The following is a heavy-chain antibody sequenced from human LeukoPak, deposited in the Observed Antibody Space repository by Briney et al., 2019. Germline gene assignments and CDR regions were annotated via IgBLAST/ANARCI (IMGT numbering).Heavy chain of an antibody. V-gene: IGHV3-30*18. CDR2: ISYDGSNK. CDR1: GFTFSSYG. D-gene: IGHD6-13*01. J-gene: IGHJ6*02. CDR3: AKDDIAAAGRYYYYYGMDV. Sequence: GGSLRLSCAASGFTFSSYGMHWVRQAPGKGLEWVAVISYDGSNKYYADSVKGRFTISRDNSKNTLYLQMSSLRAEDTAVYYCAKDDIAAAGRYYYYYGMDVWGQGTTVTVSS.